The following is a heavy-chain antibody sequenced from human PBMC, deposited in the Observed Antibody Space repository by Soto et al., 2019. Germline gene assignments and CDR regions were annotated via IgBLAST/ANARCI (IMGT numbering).Heavy chain of an antibody. CDR2: IHPADSDT. D-gene: IGHD3-22*01. CDR1: GYRFTNSW. J-gene: IGHJ4*02. Sequence: GESLKISCKGSGYRFTNSWIGWVRQMPGKGLEWMGIIHPADSDTRYSPSFQGQVTISADKSINTAYLQWSSLKAPDTAMYYWASAPGSVYYPDYWGQGTLVTVPS. CDR3: ASAPGSVYYPDY. V-gene: IGHV5-51*01.